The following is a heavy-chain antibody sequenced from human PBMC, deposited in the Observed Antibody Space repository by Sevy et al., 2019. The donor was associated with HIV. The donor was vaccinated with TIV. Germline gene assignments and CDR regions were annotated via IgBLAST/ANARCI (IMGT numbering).Heavy chain of an antibody. J-gene: IGHJ4*02. D-gene: IGHD6-13*01. CDR3: ARDESIAAAEGLDY. Sequence: GGSLRLSCAASGFTFSSYSMNWVRQAPGKGLEWVSYISSSSSTIYYADSVKGRFTISRDNAKNSLYLQMNGLRDEDTAVYYCARDESIAAAEGLDYWGQGTLVTVSS. V-gene: IGHV3-48*02. CDR1: GFTFSSYS. CDR2: ISSSSSTI.